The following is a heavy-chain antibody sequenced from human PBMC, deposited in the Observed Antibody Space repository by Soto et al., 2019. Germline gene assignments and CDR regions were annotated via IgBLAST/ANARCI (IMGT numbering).Heavy chain of an antibody. J-gene: IGHJ6*02. Sequence: GGSLRLSCAASGFTFSSYTMNWVRQAPGKGLEWVSYISGSTSTIYYADSVKGRFTISRDNAKNSLYLQMNSLRDEDTAVYYCARDNDLTLPYYFGMDVWGQGTTVTVSS. D-gene: IGHD2-8*01. CDR3: ARDNDLTLPYYFGMDV. CDR2: ISGSTSTI. V-gene: IGHV3-48*02. CDR1: GFTFSSYT.